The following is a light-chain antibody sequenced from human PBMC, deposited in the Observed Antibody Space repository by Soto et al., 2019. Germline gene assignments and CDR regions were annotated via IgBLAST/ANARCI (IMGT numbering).Light chain of an antibody. Sequence: QSALTQPASVSGSPGQSITISCTGTSSDIGGYNYVSWYQQHPGEAPKLVIYEVSNWPSGVSNRFSGSKSGNTASLTISGLQADDEADYYCCSKTSSITYVFGSGTKVTVL. V-gene: IGLV2-14*01. CDR2: EVS. CDR3: CSKTSSITYV. CDR1: SSDIGGYNY. J-gene: IGLJ1*01.